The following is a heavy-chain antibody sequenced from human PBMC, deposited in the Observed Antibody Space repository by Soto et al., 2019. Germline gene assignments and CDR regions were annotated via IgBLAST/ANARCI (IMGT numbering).Heavy chain of an antibody. V-gene: IGHV1-18*01. Sequence: ASVKVSCKASGYTFTSYGISWVRQAPGQGLEWMGWISAYNGNTNYAQKLQGRVTMTTDTSTSTAYMELRSLRSDDTAVYYCARDRVSGYCSSTSCPVGWFDPWGQGTLVTVSS. J-gene: IGHJ5*02. D-gene: IGHD2-2*01. CDR2: ISAYNGNT. CDR1: GYTFTSYG. CDR3: ARDRVSGYCSSTSCPVGWFDP.